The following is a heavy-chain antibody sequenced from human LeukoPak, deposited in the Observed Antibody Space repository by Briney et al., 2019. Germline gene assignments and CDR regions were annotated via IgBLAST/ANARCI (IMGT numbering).Heavy chain of an antibody. J-gene: IGHJ4*02. CDR2: ISYDGSNK. V-gene: IGHV3-30*04. CDR1: GFTFSSYA. CDR3: AKESYDILTGYNEGYFDY. Sequence: GGSLRLSWAASGFTFSSYAMHWVRQAPGKGLEWVAVISYDGSNKYYADSVKGRFTISRDNSKNTLYLQMNSLRAEDTAVYYCAKESYDILTGYNEGYFDYWGQGTLVTVSS. D-gene: IGHD3-9*01.